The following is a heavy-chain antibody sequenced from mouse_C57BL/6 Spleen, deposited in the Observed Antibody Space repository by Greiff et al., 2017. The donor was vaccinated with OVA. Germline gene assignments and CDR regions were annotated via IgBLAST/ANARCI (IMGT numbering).Heavy chain of an antibody. V-gene: IGHV5-9-1*02. Sequence: EVQLMESGEGLVKPGGSLKLSCAASGFTFSSYAMSWVRQTPEKRLEWVAYISSGGDYIYYADTVKGRFTISRDNARNTLYLQMSSLKSEDTAMYYCTRVGSSSYYFDYWGQGTTLTVSS. J-gene: IGHJ2*01. CDR2: ISSGGDYI. CDR1: GFTFSSYA. D-gene: IGHD1-1*01. CDR3: TRVGSSSYYFDY.